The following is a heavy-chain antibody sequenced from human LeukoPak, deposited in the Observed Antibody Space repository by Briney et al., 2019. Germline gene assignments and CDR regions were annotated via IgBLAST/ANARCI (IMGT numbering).Heavy chain of an antibody. CDR1: GFTFSTYG. J-gene: IGHJ6*02. CDR3: AKDSPPFITMVRGVGMDV. V-gene: IGHV3-21*04. Sequence: GGSLRLSCAASGFTFSTYGMIWVRQAPGKGPEWVSSISSISTYTHYADAVKGRFTISRDNSKNTLYLQMNSLRAEDTAVYYCAKDSPPFITMVRGVGMDVWGQGTTVTVSS. D-gene: IGHD3-10*01. CDR2: ISSISTYT.